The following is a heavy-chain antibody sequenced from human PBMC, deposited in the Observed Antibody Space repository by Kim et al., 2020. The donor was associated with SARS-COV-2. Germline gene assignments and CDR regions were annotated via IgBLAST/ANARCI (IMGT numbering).Heavy chain of an antibody. CDR1: GYSFTSYW. V-gene: IGHV5-51*07. Sequence: GESLKISCKGSGYSFTSYWIGWVHQMPGKGLEWMGIIYPGDSDTRYSPSFQGQVTISADKSISTAYLQWSSLKASDTTMYYCASLNYYDSSGYYYWFDPWGQGTLVTVSS. CDR2: IYPGDSDT. D-gene: IGHD3-22*01. CDR3: ASLNYYDSSGYYYWFDP. J-gene: IGHJ5*02.